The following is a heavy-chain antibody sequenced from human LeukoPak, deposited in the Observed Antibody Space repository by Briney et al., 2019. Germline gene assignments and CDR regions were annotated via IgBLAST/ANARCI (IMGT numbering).Heavy chain of an antibody. CDR3: ARDCRNYYDSSGYPTPWFDP. J-gene: IGHJ5*02. D-gene: IGHD3-22*01. V-gene: IGHV1-24*01. Sequence: GASVKVSCKVSGYTLTELSMHWVRQAPGKGLEWMGGFDPEDGETIYAQKFQGRVTMTEDTSTDTAYMELSSLRSEDTAVYYCARDCRNYYDSSGYPTPWFDPWGQGTLVTVSS. CDR2: FDPEDGET. CDR1: GYTLTELS.